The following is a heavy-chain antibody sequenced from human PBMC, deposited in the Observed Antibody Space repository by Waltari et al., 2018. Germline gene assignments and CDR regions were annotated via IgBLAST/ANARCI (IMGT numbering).Heavy chain of an antibody. CDR1: GCSISSYY. D-gene: IGHD6-19*01. V-gene: IGHV4-4*07. CDR3: ARDMGYSSGWYVVIHAFDI. Sequence: QVQLQESGPGLVKPSETLSLTCTVSGCSISSYYWSWIRQPAGKGLGWIGRIYTSGSTNYNPPRKSRVAMSVDTAKNQFSLKLSSVTAADTAVYYCARDMGYSSGWYVVIHAFDIWGQGTMVTVSS. J-gene: IGHJ3*02. CDR2: IYTSGST.